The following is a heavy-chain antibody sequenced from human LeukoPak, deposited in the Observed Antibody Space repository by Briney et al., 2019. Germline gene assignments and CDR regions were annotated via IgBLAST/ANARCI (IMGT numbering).Heavy chain of an antibody. CDR2: IRSKAYGGTT. Sequence: GGSLRLSCTASGFTFGDYAMGWVRQAPGKGLEWVGFIRSKAYGGTTQYAASVEGRFTISRGDSKSIAYLQMNSLKTEDTAVYYRSRDPHYYDSSGYYYVFDAFDIWGQGTMVTVSS. V-gene: IGHV3-49*04. CDR1: GFTFGDYA. J-gene: IGHJ3*02. D-gene: IGHD3-22*01. CDR3: SRDPHYYDSSGYYYVFDAFDI.